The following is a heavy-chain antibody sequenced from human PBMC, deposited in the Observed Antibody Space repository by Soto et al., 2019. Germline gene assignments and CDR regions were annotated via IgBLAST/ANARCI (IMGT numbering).Heavy chain of an antibody. Sequence: EVQLVDSGGGLVQPGGSLRLSCAASGFTFSDYWMNWVRQAPGKGLEWVANIKVDGTENNYLDSVKGRFTISRDNGSNSRYVQMNCLRVENTAVYYCATDEICDGVKCIHGYFRQWGQGTLVTVSS. CDR3: ATDEICDGVKCIHGYFRQ. J-gene: IGHJ1*01. D-gene: IGHD2-21*01. CDR1: GFTFSDYW. CDR2: IKVDGTEN. V-gene: IGHV3-7*03.